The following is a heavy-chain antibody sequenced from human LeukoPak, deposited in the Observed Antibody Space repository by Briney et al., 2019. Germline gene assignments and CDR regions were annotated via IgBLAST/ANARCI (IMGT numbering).Heavy chain of an antibody. CDR1: GGSISSYY. Sequence: SETLSLTCTVSGGSISSYYWSWIRQPPGKGLEWIGYIYYSGSTNYNPSLKSRVTISVDTSKNQFSLKLSSVTAADTAVYYCARGVVVVTAHASRGMDVWGQGTTVTVSS. CDR3: ARGVVVVTAHASRGMDV. CDR2: IYYSGST. V-gene: IGHV4-59*01. J-gene: IGHJ6*02. D-gene: IGHD2-21*02.